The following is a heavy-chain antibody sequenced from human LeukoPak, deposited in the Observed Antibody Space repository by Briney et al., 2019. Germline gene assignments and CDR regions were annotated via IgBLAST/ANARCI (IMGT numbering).Heavy chain of an antibody. J-gene: IGHJ4*02. CDR2: IYYSGST. Sequence: PSETLSLTCTASGGSISSSSYYWGWIRQPPGKGLEWIGSIYYSGSTYYNPSLKSRVTISVDTSKNQFSLKLSSVTAADTAVYYCARVRYSSSSFDYWGQGTLVTVSS. D-gene: IGHD6-6*01. CDR1: GGSISSSSYY. CDR3: ARVRYSSSSFDY. V-gene: IGHV4-39*01.